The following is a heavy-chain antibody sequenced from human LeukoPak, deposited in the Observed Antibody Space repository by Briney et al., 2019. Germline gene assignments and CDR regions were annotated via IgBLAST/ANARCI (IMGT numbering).Heavy chain of an antibody. CDR1: GGSITGYY. V-gene: IGHV4-4*07. J-gene: IGHJ6*02. CDR3: ATGRDADSARGYYDMDV. Sequence: SETLSLTCTVSGGSITGYYWTWIRQPAGKGLEWIGRIYSGGSNNYNPPLKSRVTMSVDTSKNQFSLKLSSVTAADTAVYYCATGRDADSARGYYDMDVWGQGTTVTVSS. D-gene: IGHD5-24*01. CDR2: IYSGGSN.